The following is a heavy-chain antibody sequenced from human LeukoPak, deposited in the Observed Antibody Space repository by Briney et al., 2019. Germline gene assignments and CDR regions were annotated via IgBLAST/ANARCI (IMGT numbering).Heavy chain of an antibody. J-gene: IGHJ4*02. D-gene: IGHD5-24*01. V-gene: IGHV3-53*01. CDR3: VRTPSRWQPFDY. CDR2: IYSGGST. CDR1: GFTVSSNY. Sequence: GGSLRLSCAASGFTVSSNYMSWVRQAPGKGLEWVSLIYSGGSTSYADSVKGRFTFSRDNSKNTLYLQMNSLRAEDTAVYYCVRTPSRWQPFDYWGQETLVTVSS.